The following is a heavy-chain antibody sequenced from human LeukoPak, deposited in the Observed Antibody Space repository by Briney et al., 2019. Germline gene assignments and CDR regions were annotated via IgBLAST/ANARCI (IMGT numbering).Heavy chain of an antibody. V-gene: IGHV4-59*01. CDR2: IYYSGST. CDR3: ARGGYSYGFRVGAFDI. CDR1: GGSISSYY. Sequence: PSETLSLTCTVSGGSISSYYWSWIRQPPGKGLEWIGYIYYSGSTNYNPSLKSRVTISVDTSKNQFSLKLSSVTAADTAVYYCARGGYSYGFRVGAFDIWGQGTMVTVSS. D-gene: IGHD5-18*01. J-gene: IGHJ3*02.